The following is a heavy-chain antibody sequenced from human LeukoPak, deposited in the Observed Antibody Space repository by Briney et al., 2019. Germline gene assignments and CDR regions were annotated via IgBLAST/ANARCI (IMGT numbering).Heavy chain of an antibody. CDR1: GFTFNSYS. CDR3: AKPPITIFGVIHYYYMDV. CDR2: ISSTSSNI. Sequence: GGSLRLSCAASGFTFNSYSMNWVRQAPGKGLEWVSYISSTSSNIYYADSVKGRFTISRDNAKNSLYLQMNSLRAEDTAVYYCAKPPITIFGVIHYYYMDVWGKGTTVTVS. D-gene: IGHD3-3*01. J-gene: IGHJ6*03. V-gene: IGHV3-48*01.